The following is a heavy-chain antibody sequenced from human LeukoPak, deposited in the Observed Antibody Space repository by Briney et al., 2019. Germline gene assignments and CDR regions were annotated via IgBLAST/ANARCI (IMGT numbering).Heavy chain of an antibody. D-gene: IGHD5-24*01. CDR1: GFTFSSYS. V-gene: IGHV3-64*01. CDR3: ARGQRWLLQFPFDS. CDR2: ISSNGGST. Sequence: GGSLRLSCAASGFTFSSYSMNWVRQAPGKGLEFVSAISSNGGSTYYANSVKGRFTISRDISKNTLYLQMKSLRAEETAEYYCARGQRWLLQFPFDSWGQGTLVTVSS. J-gene: IGHJ4*02.